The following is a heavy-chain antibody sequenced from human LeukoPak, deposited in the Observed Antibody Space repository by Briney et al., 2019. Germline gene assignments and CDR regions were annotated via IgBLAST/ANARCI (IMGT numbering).Heavy chain of an antibody. V-gene: IGHV3-30*02. CDR2: IRYDGSNK. CDR3: AKDYCSSTSCYFYYYMDV. CDR1: GFTFSSYW. D-gene: IGHD2-2*01. J-gene: IGHJ6*03. Sequence: GGSLRLSCAASGFTFSSYWMSWVRQAPGKGLEWVAFIRYDGSNKYYADSVKGRLTISRDNSKNTLYLQMNSLRAEDTAVYYCAKDYCSSTSCYFYYYMDVWGKGTTVTVSS.